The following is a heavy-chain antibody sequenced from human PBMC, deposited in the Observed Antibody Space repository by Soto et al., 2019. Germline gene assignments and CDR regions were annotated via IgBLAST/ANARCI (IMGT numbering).Heavy chain of an antibody. CDR1: GVSFSAFW. V-gene: IGHV3-7*01. D-gene: IGHD2-15*01. CDR2: INQDGSEK. Sequence: EVQLVESGGGLVQPGGSLRLSCAASGVSFSAFWMSWVSQIPGKGLEWVANINQDGSEKQYVDSVKGRFTISRDNAKNSLFLQMNSLRAEDSAVYYCARDRGWNIVVIPASFDLWGRGALVSVSS. J-gene: IGHJ4*02. CDR3: ARDRGWNIVVIPASFDL.